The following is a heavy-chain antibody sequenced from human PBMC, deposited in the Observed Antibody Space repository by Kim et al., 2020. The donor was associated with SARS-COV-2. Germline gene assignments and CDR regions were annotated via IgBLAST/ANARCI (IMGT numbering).Heavy chain of an antibody. J-gene: IGHJ4*02. CDR1: GFTFSSYA. CDR3: ARGGASGSPPIDY. CDR2: ISYDGSNK. D-gene: IGHD1-26*01. V-gene: IGHV3-30-3*01. Sequence: GGSLRLSCAASGFTFSSYAMHWVRQAPGKGLEWVAVISYDGSNKYYADSVKGRFTISRDNSKNTLYLQMNSLRAEDTAVYYCARGGASGSPPIDYWGQGTLVTVSS.